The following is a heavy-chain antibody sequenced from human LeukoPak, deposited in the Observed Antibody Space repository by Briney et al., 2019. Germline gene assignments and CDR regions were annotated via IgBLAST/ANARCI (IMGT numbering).Heavy chain of an antibody. J-gene: IGHJ4*02. CDR2: IDGSGDST. D-gene: IGHD5-12*01. V-gene: IGHV3-23*01. CDR1: GFTFSSYA. CDR3: AKVMGHSGYADKTTFGY. Sequence: GGSLRLSCAASGFTFSSYAMSWVRQAPGKGLEWVSAIDGSGDSTFYADSVRGRFTISRDNSKNTLYLQMNSLRAEDTAVYYCAKVMGHSGYADKTTFGYWGQGTLVTVSS.